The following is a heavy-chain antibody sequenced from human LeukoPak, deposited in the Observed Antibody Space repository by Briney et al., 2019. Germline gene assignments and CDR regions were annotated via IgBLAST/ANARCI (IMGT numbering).Heavy chain of an antibody. Sequence: GGSRRLSCAASGFTFSSYSMNWVRQAPGKGLEWVSSISSSSSYIYYADSVKGRFTISRDNAKNSLYLQMNSLRAEDTALYHCARVKGYDYVYYFDYWGQGTLVTVSS. D-gene: IGHD3-16*01. V-gene: IGHV3-21*04. CDR3: ARVKGYDYVYYFDY. CDR1: GFTFSSYS. CDR2: ISSSSSYI. J-gene: IGHJ4*02.